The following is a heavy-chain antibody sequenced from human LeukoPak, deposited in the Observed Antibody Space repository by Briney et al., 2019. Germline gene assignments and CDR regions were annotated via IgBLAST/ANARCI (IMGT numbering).Heavy chain of an antibody. J-gene: IGHJ4*02. CDR2: ISYSGST. Sequence: ETSETLSLTCTVSGGSISSYYWSWIRQPPGKELVWIGYISYSGSTNYNPSLKSRITISVDKSKNQFSLKLSSVTAADTAVYYCARGQEGDYWGQGTLVTVSS. CDR1: GGSISSYY. CDR3: ARGQEGDY. V-gene: IGHV4-59*01.